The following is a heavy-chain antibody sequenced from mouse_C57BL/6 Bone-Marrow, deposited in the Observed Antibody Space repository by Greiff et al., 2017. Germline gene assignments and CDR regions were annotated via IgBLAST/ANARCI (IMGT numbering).Heavy chain of an antibody. J-gene: IGHJ1*03. CDR1: GYTFTSYL. CDR2: IYPGSGST. D-gene: IGHD1-1*01. Sequence: QVHVKQPGAELVKPGAPVKMSSKASGYTFTSYLITWVKQRPGQGLEWFGDIYPGSGSTNYNEKSKSKATLTVATSSGKAYMQLSSLPTEDSAVYYCARSRGGSRYFDVWGRGTTATVSA. CDR3: ARSRGGSRYFDV. V-gene: IGHV1-55*01.